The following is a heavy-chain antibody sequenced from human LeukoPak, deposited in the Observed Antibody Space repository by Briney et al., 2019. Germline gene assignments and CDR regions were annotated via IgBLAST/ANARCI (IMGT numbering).Heavy chain of an antibody. CDR1: GFTFSSYS. CDR2: IRYDGSKT. J-gene: IGHJ3*01. D-gene: IGHD2-2*02. V-gene: IGHV3-30*02. CDR3: AKGRAEDYTAFHV. Sequence: GGSLRLSCAASGFTFSSYSMNWVRQAPGKGLEWVAFIRYDGSKTYYGDSVKGRFTISRDNSKNTLYLQMNSLRVEDTAVYRCAKGRAEDYTAFHVWGQGTMVTVSS.